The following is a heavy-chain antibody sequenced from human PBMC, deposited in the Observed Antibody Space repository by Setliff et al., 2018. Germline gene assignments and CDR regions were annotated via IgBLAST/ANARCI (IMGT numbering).Heavy chain of an antibody. CDR2: IYYSGSI. D-gene: IGHD2-21*01. CDR1: GDSISSRTYY. CDR3: ARGLEGEDYFYYMDV. J-gene: IGHJ6*03. V-gene: IGHV4-39*07. Sequence: TSETLSLTCTVSGDSISSRTYYWSWIRQAAGKGLEWIGSIYYSGSINYNPSLKSRVTMSLDKSKNQFSLKLTSVTAADTAVDYCARGLEGEDYFYYMDVWGKGNTVTVSS.